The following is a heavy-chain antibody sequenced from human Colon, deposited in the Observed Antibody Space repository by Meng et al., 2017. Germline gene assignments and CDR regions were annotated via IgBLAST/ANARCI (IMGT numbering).Heavy chain of an antibody. CDR3: ARYVFDSSSLYSNWFDP. Sequence: QVQLQESGPGLVKPSQTLSLTCTVSGGSVSSGNNYWIWIRQPPGKGLEWIGYIYYSGRTYYNPSLESRVTMSVDTSKNQFSLNLNSVTAADTAVYYCARYVFDSSSLYSNWFDPWGQGTLVTVSS. CDR1: GGSVSSGNNY. D-gene: IGHD3-22*01. V-gene: IGHV4-30-4*01. J-gene: IGHJ5*02. CDR2: IYYSGRT.